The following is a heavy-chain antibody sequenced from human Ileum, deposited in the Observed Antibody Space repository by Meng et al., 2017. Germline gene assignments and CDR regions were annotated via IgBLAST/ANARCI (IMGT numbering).Heavy chain of an antibody. CDR3: RWGGLRMGLDY. Sequence: SDTLSPTCAVSGYSISSGYYWGWTRQPPGEGLEWIGSIYHSGSTDYNPSLKSRVTISVDTSKNQFSLKLSSVTAADTAVYYCRWGGLRMGLDYWGQGTLVTVSS. CDR2: IYHSGST. D-gene: IGHD3-16*01. CDR1: GYSISSGYY. J-gene: IGHJ4*02. V-gene: IGHV4-38-2*01.